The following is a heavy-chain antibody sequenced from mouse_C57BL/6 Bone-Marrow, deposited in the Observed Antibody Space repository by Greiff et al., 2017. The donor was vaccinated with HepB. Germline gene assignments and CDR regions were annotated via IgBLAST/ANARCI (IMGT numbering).Heavy chain of an antibody. CDR1: GFTFSSYG. CDR2: ISSGGSYT. CDR3: ARPDYYGSSYGFAY. J-gene: IGHJ3*01. V-gene: IGHV5-6*01. Sequence: EVMLVESGGDLVKPGGSLKLSCAASGFTFSSYGMSWVRQTPDKRLEWVATISSGGSYTYYPDSVKGRITISRDNAKNTLYLQMSSLKSEDTAMYYCARPDYYGSSYGFAYWGQGTLVTVSA. D-gene: IGHD1-1*01.